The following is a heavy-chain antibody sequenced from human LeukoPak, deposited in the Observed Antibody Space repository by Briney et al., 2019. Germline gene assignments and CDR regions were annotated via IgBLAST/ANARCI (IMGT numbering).Heavy chain of an antibody. CDR2: INSDGSST. D-gene: IGHD6-13*01. CDR1: GFTFSSYW. Sequence: GGSLRLSCAASGFTFSSYWMHWVRQAPGKGLVWVSRINSDGSSTSYADSVKGRFTISRDNAKNTLYLQTNGLRAEDTAVYYCARSPGSGGYSSSWYESYFDYWGQGTLVTVSS. V-gene: IGHV3-74*01. J-gene: IGHJ4*02. CDR3: ARSPGSGGYSSSWYESYFDY.